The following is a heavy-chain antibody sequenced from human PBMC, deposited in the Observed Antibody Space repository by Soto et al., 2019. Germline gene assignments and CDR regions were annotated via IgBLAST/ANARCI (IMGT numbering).Heavy chain of an antibody. V-gene: IGHV1-46*01. Sequence: ASVKVSCKASGYTFTSYYMHWVRQAPGQGLEWMGIINPSGGSTSYAQKFQGRVTMTRDTSTSTVYMELSSLRSEDTAVYYCARAGGDIVVVPAAMRSLWFDPWGQGTLVTVSS. CDR3: ARAGGDIVVVPAAMRSLWFDP. CDR1: GYTFTSYY. D-gene: IGHD2-2*01. CDR2: INPSGGST. J-gene: IGHJ5*02.